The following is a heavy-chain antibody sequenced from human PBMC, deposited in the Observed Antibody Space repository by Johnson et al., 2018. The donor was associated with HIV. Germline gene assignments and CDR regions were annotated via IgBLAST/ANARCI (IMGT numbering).Heavy chain of an antibody. CDR3: ARDRGIAARPFRYAFDI. CDR1: GFTVSNIF. V-gene: IGHV3-66*01. CDR2: TYSDGDT. J-gene: IGHJ3*02. Sequence: VQLVESGGGLVQPGGSLRLSCAASGFTVSNIFMNWVRQAPGKGLEWLSVTYSDGDTYYADSVKGRFTTSRNNAKNTMYLQMNSLGAEDTAVYYCARDRGIAARPFRYAFDIWGQGTMVTVSS. D-gene: IGHD6-6*01.